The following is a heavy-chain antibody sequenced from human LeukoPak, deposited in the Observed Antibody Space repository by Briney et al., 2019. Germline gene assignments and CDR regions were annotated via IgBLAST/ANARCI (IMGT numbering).Heavy chain of an antibody. J-gene: IGHJ4*02. CDR1: GFTFSNYA. Sequence: PGGSLRLSCAASGFTFSNYAMSWVRQAPGKGLEWVSTITGSGGRTYYADSVKGRFTISRDNSKNTLYLQMDSLRADDTAVCYCAKSSLVVPYDYWGQGTLVTVSS. V-gene: IGHV3-23*01. CDR3: AKSSLVVPYDY. CDR2: ITGSGGRT. D-gene: IGHD6-6*01.